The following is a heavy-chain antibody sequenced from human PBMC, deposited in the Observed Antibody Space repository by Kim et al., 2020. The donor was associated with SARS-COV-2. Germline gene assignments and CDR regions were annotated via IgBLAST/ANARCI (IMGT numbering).Heavy chain of an antibody. J-gene: IGHJ5*01. Sequence: SETLSLTCTVSGGSITSHYWDWIRQTPDMGLEWIASMDYSGTITYNPSLKSRVTISVDTSNQVSLKLRSVTAADTAMYYCARDLSGSGTFYNLASWGHG. CDR1: GGSITSHY. V-gene: IGHV4-59*11. D-gene: IGHD3-10*01. CDR2: MDYSGTI. CDR3: ARDLSGSGTFYNLAS.